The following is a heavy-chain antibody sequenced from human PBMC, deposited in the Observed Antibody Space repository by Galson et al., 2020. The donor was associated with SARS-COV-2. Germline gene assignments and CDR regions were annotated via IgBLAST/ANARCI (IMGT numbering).Heavy chain of an antibody. J-gene: IGHJ4*02. V-gene: IGHV2-5*02. D-gene: IGHD5-18*01. Sequence: KMSGPTLVKPTQTLTLTCTFSGFSLSTSGVGVGWIHQPPGKALEWLALIYWDDDKRYSPSLKSRLTITKDTSKNQVVLTMTNMDPVDTATYYCAHLYSYGYGYYFDYWGQGTLVTVSS. CDR3: AHLYSYGYGYYFDY. CDR2: IYWDDDK. CDR1: GFSLSTSGVG.